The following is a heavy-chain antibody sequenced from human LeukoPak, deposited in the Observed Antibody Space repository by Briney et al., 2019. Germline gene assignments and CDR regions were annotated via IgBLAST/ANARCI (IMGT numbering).Heavy chain of an antibody. J-gene: IGHJ4*02. CDR3: ARAHSWHTPYFDY. Sequence: GGPLRLSCAASGFTFSSYEMNWVRQAPGKGLEWVSYISSSGSTIYYADSVKGRFTISRDNAKNSLYLQMNSLRAEDTAVYYCARAHSWHTPYFDYWGQGTLVTVSS. CDR1: GFTFSSYE. CDR2: ISSSGSTI. D-gene: IGHD2-15*01. V-gene: IGHV3-48*03.